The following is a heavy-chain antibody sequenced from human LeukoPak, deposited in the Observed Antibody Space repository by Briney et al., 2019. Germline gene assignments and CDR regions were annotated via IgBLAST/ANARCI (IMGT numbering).Heavy chain of an antibody. Sequence: PGGSLRLSCAASGFTLSSYWMYWVRQAPGKGLVWVSRINSDGSSTSYADSVKGRFTISRDNAKNTLYLQMNSLRAEDTAVYYCASSPTVGATVDYWGQGTLVTVSS. CDR3: ASSPTVGATVDY. V-gene: IGHV3-74*01. CDR1: GFTLSSYW. J-gene: IGHJ4*02. CDR2: INSDGSST. D-gene: IGHD1-26*01.